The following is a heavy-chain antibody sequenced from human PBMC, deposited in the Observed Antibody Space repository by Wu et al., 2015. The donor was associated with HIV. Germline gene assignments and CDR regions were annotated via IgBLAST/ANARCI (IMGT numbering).Heavy chain of an antibody. CDR2: IIPLFGTT. CDR1: GDGFTSYA. Sequence: QVHLVQFGGEVKKPGSSVKVTCKASGDGFTSYAVSWVRQAPGQGLEWMGGIIPLFGTTEYAHIFQGRVTITTDESTSTAYMRLSSLTSADTAVYYCATPRSPGFSRAWPTYFDFWGQGTLVTVSS. CDR3: ATPRSPGFSRAWPTYFDF. D-gene: IGHD6-19*01. V-gene: IGHV1-69*05. J-gene: IGHJ4*02.